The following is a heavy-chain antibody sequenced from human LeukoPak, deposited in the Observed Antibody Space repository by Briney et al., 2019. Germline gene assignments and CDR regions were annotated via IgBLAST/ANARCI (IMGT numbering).Heavy chain of an antibody. CDR2: MNPNSGNT. Sequence: GASVKVSCKASGYTFTSYDINWVRQATGQGLEWMGWMNPNSGNTGYAQKFQGRVTMTRNTSVSTAYMELSSLRSEDTAVYYCARGHGVWYYFDSSGSLFDYWGQGTQVTVSS. D-gene: IGHD3-22*01. CDR3: ARGHGVWYYFDSSGSLFDY. CDR1: GYTFTSYD. J-gene: IGHJ4*02. V-gene: IGHV1-8*01.